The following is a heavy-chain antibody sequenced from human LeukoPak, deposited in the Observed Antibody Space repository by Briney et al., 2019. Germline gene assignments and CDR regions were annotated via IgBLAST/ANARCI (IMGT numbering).Heavy chain of an antibody. D-gene: IGHD1-26*01. CDR1: GFDFSSNW. Sequence: GGSLRLSCAASGFDFSSNWMHWARHAPGQGLVWVSRIKGDGISTNYADSVKGRFTISRDNAENSLYLQMNSLRAEDTALYYCTKDQTRIVGATNSFDYWGQGTLATVSS. V-gene: IGHV3-74*01. CDR3: TKDQTRIVGATNSFDY. J-gene: IGHJ4*02. CDR2: IKGDGIST.